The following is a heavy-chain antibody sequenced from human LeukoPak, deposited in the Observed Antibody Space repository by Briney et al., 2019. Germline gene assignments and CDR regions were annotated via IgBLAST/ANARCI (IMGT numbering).Heavy chain of an antibody. D-gene: IGHD2-2*01. J-gene: IGHJ2*01. Sequence: PGGSQRLSCSASGFTFSNYAMNWFRQAPGKGLEYVSVIGPNGGDAYYADSVKGRFTISRDNSKNTLYLQMSSLRAEDTAVYYCAKGRPTTLGYCGRSICADWYFDLWGRGTLLSVSS. CDR1: GFTFSNYA. CDR2: IGPNGGDA. V-gene: IGHV3-64D*06. CDR3: AKGRPTTLGYCGRSICADWYFDL.